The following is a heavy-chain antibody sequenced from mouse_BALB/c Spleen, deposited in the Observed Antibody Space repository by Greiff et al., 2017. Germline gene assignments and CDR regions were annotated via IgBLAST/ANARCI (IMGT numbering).Heavy chain of an antibody. CDR2: IHYSGST. J-gene: IGHJ4*01. CDR3: ARWITTAKYYYAMDY. D-gene: IGHD1-2*01. Sequence: DVMLVESGPDLVKPSQSLSLTCTVTGYSITSGYSWHWIRQFPGNKLEWMGNIHYSGSTNYYPSLKRRISITRDTSKNQFFLQLNSVTTEDTATYYCARWITTAKYYYAMDYWGQGTSVTVSS. CDR1: GYSITSGYS. V-gene: IGHV3-1*02.